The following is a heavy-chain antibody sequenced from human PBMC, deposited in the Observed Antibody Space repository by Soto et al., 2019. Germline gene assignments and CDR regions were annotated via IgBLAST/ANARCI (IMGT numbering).Heavy chain of an antibody. CDR2: IGGSGYDT. CDR3: TLPTGKVVTGPDY. V-gene: IGHV3-23*04. CDR1: GFIFSNYA. Sequence: EVQLVESGGGLVQPGGSLRLSCKASGFIFSNYAMSCVRQAPGKGLQWVSAIGGSGYDTYYADSVKGRFTISRDNSRDSIHLQMTSLRAEDTAIYSHTLPTGKVVTGPDYWGPVILVTVSS. J-gene: IGHJ4*02. D-gene: IGHD6-19*01.